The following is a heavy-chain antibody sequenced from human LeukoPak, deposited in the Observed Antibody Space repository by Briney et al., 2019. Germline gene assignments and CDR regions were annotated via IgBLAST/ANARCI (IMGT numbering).Heavy chain of an antibody. D-gene: IGHD3-22*01. Sequence: PGGSLRLSYAASGFTFSSYAMSWVRQAPGKGLEWVSAISGSGGSTYYADSVKGRFTISRDNSKNTLYLQMNSLRAEDTAVYYCAKDYYYDSSGYSPFDYWGQGTLVTVSS. J-gene: IGHJ4*02. CDR2: ISGSGGST. CDR1: GFTFSSYA. CDR3: AKDYYYDSSGYSPFDY. V-gene: IGHV3-23*01.